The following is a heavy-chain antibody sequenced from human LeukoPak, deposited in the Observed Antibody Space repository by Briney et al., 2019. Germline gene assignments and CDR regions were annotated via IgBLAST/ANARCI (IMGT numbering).Heavy chain of an antibody. D-gene: IGHD1-26*01. J-gene: IGHJ1*01. CDR1: GFTFSDYY. V-gene: IGHV3-11*01. CDR3: ARGATTGAEYFQH. CDR2: ISSSGSTI. Sequence: PGGSLRLSCAASGFTFSDYYMSWIRQAPGKGLEWVSYISSSGSTIYYADSVKGRFTTSRDNAKNSLYLQMNSLRAEDTAVYYCARGATTGAEYFQHWGQGTLVTVSS.